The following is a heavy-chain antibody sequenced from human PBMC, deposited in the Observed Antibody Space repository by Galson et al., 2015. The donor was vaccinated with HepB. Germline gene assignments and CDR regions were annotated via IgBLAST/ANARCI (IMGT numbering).Heavy chain of an antibody. CDR1: GGTFSSYA. V-gene: IGHV1-69*05. CDR3: ARRSGYSYGYSAPGYYFDY. Sequence: SVKVSCKASGGTFSSYAISWVRQAPGQGLEWMGGIIPIFGTANYAQKFQGRVTMTRDTSTSTVYMELSSLRSEDTAVYYCARRSGYSYGYSAPGYYFDYWGQGTLVTVSS. J-gene: IGHJ4*02. CDR2: IIPIFGTA. D-gene: IGHD5-18*01.